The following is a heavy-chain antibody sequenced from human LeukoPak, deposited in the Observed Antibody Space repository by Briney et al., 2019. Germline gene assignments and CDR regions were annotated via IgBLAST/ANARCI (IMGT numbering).Heavy chain of an antibody. D-gene: IGHD1-20*01. J-gene: IGHJ4*02. CDR3: AKDFPLTGTTLPPADY. Sequence: GGSLRLSCAASGFTFSSYAMSWVRQAPGKGLEWVSAISGSGGSTYYADSVKGRFTISRDNSKNTLYLQMNSLRAEDTAVYYCAKDFPLTGTTLPPADYWGQGTLVTVFS. CDR1: GFTFSSYA. V-gene: IGHV3-23*01. CDR2: ISGSGGST.